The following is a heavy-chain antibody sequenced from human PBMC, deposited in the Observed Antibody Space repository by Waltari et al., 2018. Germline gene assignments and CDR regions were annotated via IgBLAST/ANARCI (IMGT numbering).Heavy chain of an antibody. CDR1: GYSISSGYY. Sequence: QVQLQESGPGLVKPSETLSLTCAVSGYSISSGYYWGWIRQPPGKGLEWIGSIYHSGRTYYNPSLKSRVTISVDTSKNQFSLKLSSVTAADTAVYYCARQSGDGYNSYFDYWGQGTLVTVSS. CDR2: IYHSGRT. CDR3: ARQSGDGYNSYFDY. D-gene: IGHD5-12*01. J-gene: IGHJ4*02. V-gene: IGHV4-38-2*01.